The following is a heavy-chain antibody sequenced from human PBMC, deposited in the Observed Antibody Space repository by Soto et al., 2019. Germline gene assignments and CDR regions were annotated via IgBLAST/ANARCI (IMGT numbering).Heavy chain of an antibody. CDR3: AKDSKSVSVSAARVYGMDA. V-gene: IGHV3-23*01. J-gene: IGHJ6*02. Sequence: GGSLRLSCAGSGFMFSSFAMTWVRRAPGKGLEWVSTTRSNGEHTYYADSVKGRFTVSRDNSKNTLFLEMSSLRAEDSAIYYCAKDSKSVSVSAARVYGMDAWGQGTTVTVSS. CDR2: TRSNGEHT. D-gene: IGHD2-2*01. CDR1: GFMFSSFA.